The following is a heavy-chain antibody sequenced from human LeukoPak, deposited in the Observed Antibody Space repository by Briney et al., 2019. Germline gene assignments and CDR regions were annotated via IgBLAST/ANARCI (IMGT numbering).Heavy chain of an antibody. D-gene: IGHD6-19*01. J-gene: IGHJ4*02. CDR2: ISGSHGST. CDR3: AKDSPGGYTSGWYLDY. Sequence: GGSLRLSCAASGFSFSSYEMNWVRQAPGKGLEWVSAISGSHGSTYYADSVKGRFTISRDNSKNTLYLQMNSLRAEDTAVYYCAKDSPGGYTSGWYLDYWGQGTLVTVSS. CDR1: GFSFSSYE. V-gene: IGHV3-23*01.